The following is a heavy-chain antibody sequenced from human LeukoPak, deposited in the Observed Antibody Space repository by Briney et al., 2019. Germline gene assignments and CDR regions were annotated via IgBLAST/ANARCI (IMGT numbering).Heavy chain of an antibody. CDR3: ARNPSYGMDV. CDR1: GFTFSDYY. J-gene: IGHJ6*02. CDR2: IPSTSSYT. V-gene: IGHV3-11*06. Sequence: GGSLRLSCVASGFTFSDYYMSWIRQAPGKGLEWVSYIPSTSSYTSYADSVKGRFTISRDNAKNSLYLQMNSLRADDTAVYYCARNPSYGMDVCGQGTTVTVSS.